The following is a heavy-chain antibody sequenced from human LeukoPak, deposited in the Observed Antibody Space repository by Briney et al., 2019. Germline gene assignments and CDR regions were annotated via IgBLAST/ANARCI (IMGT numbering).Heavy chain of an antibody. CDR2: ISSSDSTI. J-gene: IGHJ3*02. D-gene: IGHD3-22*01. CDR1: GFTLSSYE. Sequence: GGSLRLSCAASGFTLSSYEMHWVRQAPGKGLEWVSYISSSDSTIYYADSVKGRFTISRDNAKNSLFLQMNSLRAEDTAVYYCARGGYYDTSDLYFEGNAFDMWGQGTMVTVSS. CDR3: ARGGYYDTSDLYFEGNAFDM. V-gene: IGHV3-48*03.